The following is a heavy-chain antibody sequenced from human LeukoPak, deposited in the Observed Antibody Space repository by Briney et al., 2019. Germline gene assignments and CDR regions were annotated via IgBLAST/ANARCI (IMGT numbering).Heavy chain of an antibody. CDR3: AHSYVDIVATIGLSYYFDY. D-gene: IGHD5-12*01. J-gene: IGHJ4*02. V-gene: IGHV2-5*02. Sequence: SGPTLVKPTQTLTLTCTFSGFSLSTSGVGVGWIRQPPGKALEWLALIYWDDDKRYSPSLKSRLTITKDTSKNQVVLTMTNMDPVDTATYYCAHSYVDIVATIGLSYYFDYWGQGTLVTVSS. CDR2: IYWDDDK. CDR1: GFSLSTSGVG.